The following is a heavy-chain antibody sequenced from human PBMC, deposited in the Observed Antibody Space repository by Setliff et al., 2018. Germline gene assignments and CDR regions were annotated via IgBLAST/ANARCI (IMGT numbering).Heavy chain of an antibody. V-gene: IGHV1-24*01. CDR1: GYTLTELS. CDR3: ATLAFTYYYDCSGYYPHDY. CDR2: FDPEDGET. Sequence: ASVKVSCKVSGYTLTELSMHWVRQAPGKGLEWMGGFDPEDGETIYAQKFQGRVTMTEDTSTDTAYMELCSLRSEDTAVYYCATLAFTYYYDCSGYYPHDYWGQGTLVTVSS. J-gene: IGHJ4*02. D-gene: IGHD3-22*01.